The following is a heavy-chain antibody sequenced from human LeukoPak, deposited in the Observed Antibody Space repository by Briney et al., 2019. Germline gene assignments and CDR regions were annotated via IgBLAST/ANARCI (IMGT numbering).Heavy chain of an antibody. CDR2: IIPIFGTA. D-gene: IGHD6-13*01. CDR1: GGTFSSYA. J-gene: IGHJ4*02. CDR3: ARGAWAAAGSLAAFDY. Sequence: SVKVSCKASGGTFSSYAISWVRQAPGQGLEWMGGIIPIFGTANYAQKFQGRVTITTDESTSTAYMELSSLRSEDTAVYHCARGAWAAAGSLAAFDYWGQGTLVTVSS. V-gene: IGHV1-69*05.